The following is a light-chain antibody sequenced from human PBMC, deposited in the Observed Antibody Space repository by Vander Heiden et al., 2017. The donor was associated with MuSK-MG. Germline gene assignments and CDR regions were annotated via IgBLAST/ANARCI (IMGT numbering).Light chain of an antibody. J-gene: IGLJ2*01. CDR1: SSEVGGYNN. V-gene: IGLV2-14*03. Sequence: HSALTPPAPGSGSPGPSITISCTGTSSEVGGYNNVSRYQQRPGKAPKLTIYDVSNRPSGVSNRFSGSKSGNTASLTISGLQAEDEADYYCSSYTSRSTLGVFGGGTKLTVL. CDR3: SSYTSRSTLGV. CDR2: DVS.